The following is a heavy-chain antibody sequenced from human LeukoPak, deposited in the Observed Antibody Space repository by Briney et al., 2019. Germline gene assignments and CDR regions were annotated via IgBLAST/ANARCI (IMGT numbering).Heavy chain of an antibody. J-gene: IGHJ3*01. Sequence: PGGSLRLSCAASRFTFSSYSMSWVRQAPGEGLEWLSHISSSSRTIYYADSVKGRFTISRDNAKNSLYLQMNSLRAEDTAVYYCATGIPRGAFDVWGQGTMVTVSS. CDR2: ISSSSRTI. CDR1: RFTFSSYS. V-gene: IGHV3-48*01. CDR3: ATGIPRGAFDV. D-gene: IGHD1-14*01.